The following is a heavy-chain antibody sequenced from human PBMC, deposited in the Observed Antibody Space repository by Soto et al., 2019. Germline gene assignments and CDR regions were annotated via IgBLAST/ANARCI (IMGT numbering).Heavy chain of an antibody. CDR2: ISAYNGNT. Sequence: GASVKVSCKASGYTFTRYGISWVRQAPGQGLEWMGWISAYNGNTNYAQKLQGRVTMTTDTSTSTAYMELRSLRSDDTAVYYCASVGYSGYDNYYFDYWGQGTLVTVSS. CDR3: ASVGYSGYDNYYFDY. J-gene: IGHJ4*02. V-gene: IGHV1-18*01. CDR1: GYTFTRYG. D-gene: IGHD5-12*01.